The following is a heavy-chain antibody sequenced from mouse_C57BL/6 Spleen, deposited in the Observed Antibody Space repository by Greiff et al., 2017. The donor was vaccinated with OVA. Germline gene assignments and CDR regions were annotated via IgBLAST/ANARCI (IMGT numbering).Heavy chain of an antibody. Sequence: QVQLQQSDAELVKPGASVKISCTVSGFTFTDYPIHWMKQTPEQGLEWIGYIYPRDGSTKYNEKFKGQATLTADKSSSTAYMQLNSLTSEDSAVYFCARWGTGQTFYYAMDYWGQGTSVTVSS. J-gene: IGHJ4*01. V-gene: IGHV1-78*01. CDR2: IYPRDGST. CDR1: GFTFTDYP. CDR3: ARWGTGQTFYYAMDY. D-gene: IGHD3-3*01.